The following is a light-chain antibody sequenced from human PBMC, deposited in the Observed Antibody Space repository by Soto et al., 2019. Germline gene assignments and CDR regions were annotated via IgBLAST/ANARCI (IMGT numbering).Light chain of an antibody. Sequence: EIVLTQSPATLSLSPGERATLSCRASQSVSNYLAWYQQKPGQAPRLLIYDASNRATGIPARFSGSGSGTDFPLTISSLETEDFAVSYWQQRDNWPPYTFGQGTKLEIK. CDR3: QQRDNWPPYT. CDR1: QSVSNY. CDR2: DAS. V-gene: IGKV3-11*01. J-gene: IGKJ2*01.